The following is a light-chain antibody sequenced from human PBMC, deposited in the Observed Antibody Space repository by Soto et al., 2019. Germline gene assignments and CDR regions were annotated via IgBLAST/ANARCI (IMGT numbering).Light chain of an antibody. CDR1: SSDVGNYNL. V-gene: IGLV2-23*01. J-gene: IGLJ1*01. Sequence: QSVLTQPASVSGSPGQSITISCTGTSSDVGNYNLVSWYQQHPGKAPKLMIYEGSKRPSGVSNRFSGSKSGNTASLTISGLQAEDEAEYYCCSYAGSGTPNYVFGTGTKVTVL. CDR3: CSYAGSGTPNYV. CDR2: EGS.